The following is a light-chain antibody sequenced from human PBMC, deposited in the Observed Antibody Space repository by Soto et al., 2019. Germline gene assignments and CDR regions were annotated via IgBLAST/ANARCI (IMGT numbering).Light chain of an antibody. CDR2: WAS. Sequence: VMTQSPASLAVSLGERATINCKSSQSVLXRSNNKNYVAWFQQKPGQTPKLLIYWASTRESGVPDRFSGSGSGTDFTLTISGLQAEDVAVYYCQHYFGSLALSFGGGTKVDIK. CDR1: QSVLXRSNNKNY. V-gene: IGKV4-1*01. J-gene: IGKJ4*01. CDR3: QHYFGSLALS.